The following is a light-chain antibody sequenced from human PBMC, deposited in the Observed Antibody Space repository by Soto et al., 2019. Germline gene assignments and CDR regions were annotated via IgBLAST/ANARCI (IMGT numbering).Light chain of an antibody. CDR1: QSVFTS. CDR3: QQRNSWPLT. J-gene: IGKJ4*01. CDR2: DTS. Sequence: PGARATLSCRASQSVFTSLAWFQQKPGQAPKLLISDTSNRATGIPARFSGSGSGTDFTLTISSLEPEDFAVYYCQQRNSWPLTFGGGTKVDI. V-gene: IGKV3-11*01.